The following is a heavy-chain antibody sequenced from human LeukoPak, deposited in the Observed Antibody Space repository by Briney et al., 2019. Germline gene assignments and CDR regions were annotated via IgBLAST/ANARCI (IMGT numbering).Heavy chain of an antibody. J-gene: IGHJ4*02. V-gene: IGHV3-30*01. D-gene: IGHD1-26*01. CDR1: GFTFSSYA. CDR2: ISNDGSDK. Sequence: GGSLRLSCAASGFTFSSYALHWVRQAPGKGLEWVAIISNDGSDKYYADSVKGRFTISRDNSKNTLYLQMNSLRAEDTAVYYCVRDDRGGRSWHFDYWGQGTLVTVSS. CDR3: VRDDRGGRSWHFDY.